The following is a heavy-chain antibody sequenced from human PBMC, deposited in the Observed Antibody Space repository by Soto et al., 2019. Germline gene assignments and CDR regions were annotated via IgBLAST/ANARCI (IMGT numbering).Heavy chain of an antibody. J-gene: IGHJ6*03. CDR2: IYYSGST. CDR3: ARHRRSTVRGPLGGYYYYYMDV. D-gene: IGHD3-10*01. V-gene: IGHV4-39*01. Sequence: PSETLSLTCTVSGGSISSSSYYWGWIRQPPGKGLEWIGSIYYSGSTYYNPSLKSRVTISVDTSKNQFSLKLSSVTAADTAVYYCARHRRSTVRGPLGGYYYYYMDVWGKGTTVTVSS. CDR1: GGSISSSSYY.